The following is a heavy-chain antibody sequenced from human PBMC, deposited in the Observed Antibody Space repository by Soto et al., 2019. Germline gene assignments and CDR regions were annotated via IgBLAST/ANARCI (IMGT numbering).Heavy chain of an antibody. Sequence: PGESLKISCKGSGYSFTNYWIGWVRQMPGKGLEWMGIIYPGDSDTRYSPSFQGQVTISADKSISTAYLQWSSLKASDTAMYYCARHGGNNWNYVLYYSDYWGQGTLVTVSS. V-gene: IGHV5-51*01. CDR1: GYSFTNYW. CDR3: ARHGGNNWNYVLYYSDY. CDR2: IYPGDSDT. J-gene: IGHJ4*02. D-gene: IGHD1-7*01.